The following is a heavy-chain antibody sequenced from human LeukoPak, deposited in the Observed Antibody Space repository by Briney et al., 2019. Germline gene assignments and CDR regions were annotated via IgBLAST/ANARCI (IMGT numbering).Heavy chain of an antibody. Sequence: GGSLRLSCSDSGFTFRRSGIQWVRQAPGKGLEYVSVNSSNGGRTHYADSVKGRFTISRDNSKNTVYLQMSSLRAEDTAVYYCVKLRGRLTGSSSTSRPTQTYYYYEMDVWGQGTTVTVSS. CDR2: NSSNGGRT. CDR1: GFTFRRSG. J-gene: IGHJ6*02. D-gene: IGHD2-2*01. CDR3: VKLRGRLTGSSSTSRPTQTYYYYEMDV. V-gene: IGHV3-64D*06.